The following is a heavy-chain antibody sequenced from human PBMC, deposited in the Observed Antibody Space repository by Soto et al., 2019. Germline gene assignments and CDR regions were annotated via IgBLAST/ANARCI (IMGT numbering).Heavy chain of an antibody. Sequence: QEQMVQSGGGVVQPGRSLRLSCAASPFTFRSYSMHWVRQAPGKGLEWVTSISYDGSKESYADSVKGRFAVSRDNSKNTLYLQMNSLRPEDMAVYYCARYCNGGACYSASLDYWGQGTQVTVSS. V-gene: IGHV3-30*09. D-gene: IGHD2-15*01. CDR3: ARYCNGGACYSASLDY. CDR1: PFTFRSYS. J-gene: IGHJ4*02. CDR2: ISYDGSKE.